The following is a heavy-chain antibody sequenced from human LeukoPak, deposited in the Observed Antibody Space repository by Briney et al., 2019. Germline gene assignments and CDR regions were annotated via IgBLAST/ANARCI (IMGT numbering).Heavy chain of an antibody. CDR2: INNDGSTR. CDR3: ARDKDGPGASIDY. CDR1: GFTFSTYW. V-gene: IGHV3-74*01. Sequence: GGSLRLSCAASGFTFSTYWMIWVRHTPGKGLVWVSRINNDGSTRTYADSVKGRFTISRDNAKNTLYLQMSSLTAEDTALYYCARDKDGPGASIDYWGQGTLVTVSS. J-gene: IGHJ4*02. D-gene: IGHD5-24*01.